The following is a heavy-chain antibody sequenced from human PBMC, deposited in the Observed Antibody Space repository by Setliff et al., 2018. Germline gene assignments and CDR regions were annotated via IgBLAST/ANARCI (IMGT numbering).Heavy chain of an antibody. CDR3: ARDNTIVGATDY. CDR2: VSHSGST. J-gene: IGHJ4*02. D-gene: IGHD1-26*01. Sequence: PSETLSLTCAVYGGSFSNYYWSWIRQPPGKGLEWLGEVSHSGSTNYNPSLKSRVTMSVDTFKNQFSLKLTSLTAADTAVYYCARDNTIVGATDYWGQGTLVTVSS. V-gene: IGHV4-34*01. CDR1: GGSFSNYY.